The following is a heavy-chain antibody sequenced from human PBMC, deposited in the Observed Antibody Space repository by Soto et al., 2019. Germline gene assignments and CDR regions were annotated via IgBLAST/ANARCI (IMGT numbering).Heavy chain of an antibody. CDR1: GFTFSSYG. CDR3: ARALEREEQLVFRGYYYYYGMDV. D-gene: IGHD6-6*01. CDR2: IWYDGSNK. V-gene: IGHV3-33*01. J-gene: IGHJ6*02. Sequence: GESLKISCAASGFTFSSYGMHWVRQAPGKGLEWVAVIWYDGSNKYYADSVKGRFTISRDNSKNTLYLQMNSLRAEDTAVYYCARALEREEQLVFRGYYYYYGMDVWGQGTTVTVSS.